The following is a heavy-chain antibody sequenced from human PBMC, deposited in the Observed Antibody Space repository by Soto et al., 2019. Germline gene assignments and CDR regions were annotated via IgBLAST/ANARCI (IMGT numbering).Heavy chain of an antibody. D-gene: IGHD1-26*01. CDR2: ISSSSSYI. CDR3: ARDRTKSLWELPYFDY. J-gene: IGHJ4*02. CDR1: GFTFSSYS. Sequence: GGSLRLSCAASGFTFSSYSMNWVRQAPGKGLEWVSSISSSSSYIYYADSVKGRFTISRYNAKNSLYLQMNSLRAEDTAVYYCARDRTKSLWELPYFDYWGQGTLVTVSS. V-gene: IGHV3-21*01.